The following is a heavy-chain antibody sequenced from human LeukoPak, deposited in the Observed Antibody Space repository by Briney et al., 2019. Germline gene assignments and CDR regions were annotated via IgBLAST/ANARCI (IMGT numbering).Heavy chain of an antibody. CDR3: ARGDRGYFDY. V-gene: IGHV3-53*01. J-gene: IGHJ4*02. CDR1: GFTVSSNY. D-gene: IGHD1-26*01. Sequence: GGSLRLSCAASGFTVSSNYMSWVRQAPGKGLEWVSVLYDDGSTYYADSVKGRFTISRDNSKDTLYLQMNSLRAEDTAVYYCARGDRGYFDYWGQGTLVTVSS. CDR2: LYDDGST.